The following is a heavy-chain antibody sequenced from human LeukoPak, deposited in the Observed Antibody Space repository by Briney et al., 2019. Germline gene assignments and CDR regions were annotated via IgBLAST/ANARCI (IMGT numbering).Heavy chain of an antibody. CDR2: ISGSADST. V-gene: IGHV3-23*01. CDR1: GLTFSSYV. CDR3: AKPVYDTSGHEYFQH. J-gene: IGHJ1*01. Sequence: HPGGSLRLSCAASGLTFSSYVMSWVRQAPGKGLEWVSAISGSADSTSYASSVMGRFTISRDNSKSTLYLQMNSLRGEDTAVYYCAKPVYDTSGHEYFQHWGQGTLVTVSS. D-gene: IGHD3-22*01.